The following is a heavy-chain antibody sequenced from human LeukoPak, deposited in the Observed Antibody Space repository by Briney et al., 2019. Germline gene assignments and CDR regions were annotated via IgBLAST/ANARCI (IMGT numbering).Heavy chain of an antibody. V-gene: IGHV4-59*01. D-gene: IGHD3-22*01. CDR1: GGSISSYY. CDR2: IYYSGST. J-gene: IGHJ3*02. Sequence: SETLSLTCTVSGGSISSYYWSWIRQPPGKGLEWIGYIYYSGSTNYNPSLESRVTISVDTSKNQFSLKLSSVTAADTAVYYCARDPSYYDSSGYYPNDAFDIWGQGTMVTVSS. CDR3: ARDPSYYDSSGYYPNDAFDI.